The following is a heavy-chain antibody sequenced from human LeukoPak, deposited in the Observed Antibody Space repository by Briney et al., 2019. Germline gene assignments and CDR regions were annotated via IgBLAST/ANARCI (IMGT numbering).Heavy chain of an antibody. CDR3: AKARGATYGTYYFDY. V-gene: IGHV3-23*01. Sequence: GGSLRLSCAASGFTFSSYAMNWVRQGPGKGLKWVAISVSGGDAYYADSVKGRFTISRENSKNPLYLHMNSLRAGDTAVYYCAKARGATYGTYYFDYWGQGTLVTVSS. CDR2: ISVSGGDA. D-gene: IGHD4/OR15-4a*01. CDR1: GFTFSSYA. J-gene: IGHJ4*02.